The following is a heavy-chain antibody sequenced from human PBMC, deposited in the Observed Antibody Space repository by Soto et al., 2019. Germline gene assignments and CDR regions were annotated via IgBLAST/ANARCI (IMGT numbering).Heavy chain of an antibody. J-gene: IGHJ3*01. CDR1: GGSINRGGYY. CDR3: AREAPAASDAFDV. D-gene: IGHD2-2*01. V-gene: IGHV4-31*03. Sequence: QVQLQESGPGLVKPSQTLSLTCSVSGGSINRGGYYWSWIRQHPGTGLEWIGYIYYNGNPYYNPSLKSRVNISIDTSRNQFSLKLTSVTAADTAVYYCAREAPAASDAFDVWGQGTMVTVSS. CDR2: IYYNGNP.